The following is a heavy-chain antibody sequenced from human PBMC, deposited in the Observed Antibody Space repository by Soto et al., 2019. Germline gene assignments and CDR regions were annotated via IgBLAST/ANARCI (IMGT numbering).Heavy chain of an antibody. J-gene: IGHJ3*01. Sequence: QVQLVESGGGVVQPGRSLRLSCAASGFTFGRYVIHWVRQAPGKGLEWVAAMSYDGGSQYYTDSVKGRFTISRDNSKNTLYIQMSSLRPEDTATYYCARVLVEVTINSAFDFWGQGTIVTVSS. CDR2: MSYDGGSQ. CDR1: GFTFGRYV. CDR3: ARVLVEVTINSAFDF. D-gene: IGHD2-15*01. V-gene: IGHV3-30-3*01.